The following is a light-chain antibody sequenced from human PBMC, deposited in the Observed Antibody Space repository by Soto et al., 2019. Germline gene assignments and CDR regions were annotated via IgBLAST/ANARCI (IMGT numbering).Light chain of an antibody. CDR3: QTWGTGPVV. J-gene: IGLJ2*01. CDR2: LNSDGSH. CDR1: SGHSSYA. V-gene: IGLV4-69*01. Sequence: QTVVTQSPSASASLGASVKLTCTLSSGHSSYAIAWHQQQPEKGPRYLMKLNSDGSHSKGDGIPDRFSGSSSGAERYLTISSLQSEDEADYYCQTWGTGPVVFGGGTKLTVL.